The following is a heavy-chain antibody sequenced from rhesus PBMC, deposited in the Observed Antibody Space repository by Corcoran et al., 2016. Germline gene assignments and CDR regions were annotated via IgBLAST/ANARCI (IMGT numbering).Heavy chain of an antibody. V-gene: IGHV4-106*01. CDR1: GYSISSNY. Sequence: QVQLQESGPGLVKPSETLSLTCAVSGYSISSNYWSWIRQPPGKGLEWIGYIYGSGGGTNYNPSLKNRVTISIDTSKNQCSLKLSSVTAADTAVYYCAREYSNYGYFDYWGQGVLVTVSS. CDR2: IYGSGGGT. D-gene: IGHD4-23*01. J-gene: IGHJ4*01. CDR3: AREYSNYGYFDY.